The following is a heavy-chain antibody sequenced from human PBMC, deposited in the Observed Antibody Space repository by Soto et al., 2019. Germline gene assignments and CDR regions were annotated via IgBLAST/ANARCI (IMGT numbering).Heavy chain of an antibody. D-gene: IGHD6-13*01. V-gene: IGHV3-21*01. CDR3: ASETPGIAAAGPLRNDY. Sequence: PGGSLRLSCAASGFTLSRHTMNWVRHAPGKGLEWVSSISSSSSYIYYADSVKGRFTISRDNAKNSLYLQMNSLRAEDTAVYYCASETPGIAAAGPLRNDYWGQGTLVTVSS. CDR1: GFTLSRHT. J-gene: IGHJ4*02. CDR2: ISSSSSYI.